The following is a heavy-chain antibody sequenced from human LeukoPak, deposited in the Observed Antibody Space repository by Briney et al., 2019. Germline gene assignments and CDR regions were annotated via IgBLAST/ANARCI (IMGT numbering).Heavy chain of an antibody. V-gene: IGHV4-4*09. CDR1: GGSISSYY. CDR3: AREAGFYDSSGYHDY. CDR2: IYTSGST. J-gene: IGHJ4*02. Sequence: MPSETLSLTCTVSGGSISSYYWSWIRQPPGKGLEWIGYIYTSGSTNYNPSLKSRVTISVDTSKNQFSLKLSSVTAADTAVYYCAREAGFYDSSGYHDYWGQGTLVTVSS. D-gene: IGHD3-22*01.